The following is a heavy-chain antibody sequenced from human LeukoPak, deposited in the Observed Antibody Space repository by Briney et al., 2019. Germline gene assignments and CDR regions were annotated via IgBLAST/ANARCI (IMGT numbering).Heavy chain of an antibody. J-gene: IGHJ4*02. CDR2: ITASGTAM. CDR1: GFTFSSYS. D-gene: IGHD1-26*01. Sequence: GGSLRLSCAASGFTFSSYSMNWVRQAPGKGLEWVSHITASGTAMFYADSVKGRFTISRDNAKNSLYLQMNSLRDEDTAVHYCASSGSYRFDYWGQGTLVTVSS. CDR3: ASSGSYRFDY. V-gene: IGHV3-48*02.